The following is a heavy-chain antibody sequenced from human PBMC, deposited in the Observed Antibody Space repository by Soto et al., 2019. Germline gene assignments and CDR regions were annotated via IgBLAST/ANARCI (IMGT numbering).Heavy chain of an antibody. CDR2: LWYDGSNK. J-gene: IGHJ4*02. CDR1: GSTSSNYG. Sequence: VQLVESGGGVVQPGRSLRLSCAASGSTSSNYGMHWVRQAPGKGPEWVAVLWYDGSNKYYGESVKGRFSISRDNSKNTLYLDINSLRTEDTAVYYCARDGGSHGPSYFDSWGQGSLVIVSS. CDR3: ARDGGSHGPSYFDS. D-gene: IGHD3-16*01. V-gene: IGHV3-33*01.